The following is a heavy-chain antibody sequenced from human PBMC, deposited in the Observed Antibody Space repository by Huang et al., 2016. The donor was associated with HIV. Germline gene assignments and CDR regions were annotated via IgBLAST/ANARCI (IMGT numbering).Heavy chain of an antibody. CDR3: ARDVPGSSWEFDY. CDR2: LIAYNGNT. D-gene: IGHD6-13*01. V-gene: IGHV1-18*01. J-gene: IGHJ4*02. Sequence: QVQLVPSGAEVKKPGASVKVSCKASGYTFPRYGISGVGEAPGQGLEWRRWLIAYNGNTNYSQKFQGIVTMTTDTSTSTAYMELRSLISDDTVVYYCARDVPGSSWEFDYWGQGTMVTVSP. CDR1: GYTFPRYG.